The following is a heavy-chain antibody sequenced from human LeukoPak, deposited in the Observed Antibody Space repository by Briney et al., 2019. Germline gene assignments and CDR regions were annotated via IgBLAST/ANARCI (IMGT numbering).Heavy chain of an antibody. CDR2: IIPIFGTA. Sequence: SVKVSCKASGGTFSSYAISWVRQAPGQGLEWTGGIIPIFGTANYAQKFQGRVTITADESTSTAYMELSSLRSEDTAVYYCASSIVVVVENYYYMDVWGKGTTVTISS. CDR3: ASSIVVVVENYYYMDV. D-gene: IGHD2-15*01. CDR1: GGTFSSYA. V-gene: IGHV1-69*13. J-gene: IGHJ6*03.